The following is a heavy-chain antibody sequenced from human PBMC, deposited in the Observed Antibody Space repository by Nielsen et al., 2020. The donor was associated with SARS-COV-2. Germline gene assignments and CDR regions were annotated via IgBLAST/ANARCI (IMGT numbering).Heavy chain of an antibody. Sequence: VRQMPGKGLEWIGEINHSGSTSYNPSLKSRVTISLDTSKNQFSLQLNSVTPEDTAVYYCARDRYDYDILTGYYGPYYYYGMDVWGQGTTVTVSS. D-gene: IGHD3-9*01. CDR3: ARDRYDYDILTGYYGPYYYYGMDV. CDR2: INHSGST. V-gene: IGHV4-34*01. J-gene: IGHJ6*02.